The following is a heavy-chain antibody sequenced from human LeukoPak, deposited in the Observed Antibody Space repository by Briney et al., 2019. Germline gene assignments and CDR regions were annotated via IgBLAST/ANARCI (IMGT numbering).Heavy chain of an antibody. Sequence: PSQTLSLTSAVSGGSISSGGYSWSWIRQPPGKGLEWIGYIYHSGSTYYNPSLKSRVTISVDRSKNQFSLKLSSVTAADTAVYYCARARARLGIVDYWGQGTLVTVSS. J-gene: IGHJ4*02. CDR2: IYHSGST. V-gene: IGHV4-30-2*01. CDR1: GGSISSGGYS. CDR3: ARARARLGIVDY. D-gene: IGHD7-27*01.